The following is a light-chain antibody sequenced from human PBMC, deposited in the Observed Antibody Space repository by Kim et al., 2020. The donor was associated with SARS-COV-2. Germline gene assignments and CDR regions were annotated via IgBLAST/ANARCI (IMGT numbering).Light chain of an antibody. CDR2: KAS. V-gene: IGKV1-5*03. J-gene: IGKJ2*01. CDR1: QSISNW. CDR3: QNYDDYSYT. Sequence: DIQMTQSPPTLSAFVGDRVTITCRASQSISNWLAWYQHKPGKAPNLLIYKASHLQSGVPSRFSGSGSGTEFTLTIDSLQPEDFATYYCQNYDDYSYTFGQGTKLEI.